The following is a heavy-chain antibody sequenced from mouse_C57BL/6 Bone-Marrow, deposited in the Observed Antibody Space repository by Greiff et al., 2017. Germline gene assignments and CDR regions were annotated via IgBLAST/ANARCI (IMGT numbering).Heavy chain of an antibody. V-gene: IGHV5-16*01. Sequence: EVKVEESEGGLVQPGSSMKLSCTASGFTFSDYYMAWVRQVPEKGLEWVANINYDGSSTYYLDSLKSRFIISRDNAKNILYLQMSSLKSEDTATYYCAREGITTVVAWDYAMDYWGQGTSVTVSS. CDR2: INYDGSST. J-gene: IGHJ4*01. CDR3: AREGITTVVAWDYAMDY. CDR1: GFTFSDYY. D-gene: IGHD1-1*01.